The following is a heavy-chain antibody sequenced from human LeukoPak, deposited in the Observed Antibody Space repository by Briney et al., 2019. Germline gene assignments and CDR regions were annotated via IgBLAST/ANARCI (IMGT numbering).Heavy chain of an antibody. CDR1: GFTFSDFY. D-gene: IGHD3-22*01. CDR2: ISSSSSYT. J-gene: IGHJ4*02. V-gene: IGHV3-11*05. Sequence: GGSLRLSCAASGFTFSDFYMSWIRQAPGKGREWVSYISSSSSYTNYADSVKGRFTISRDNAKNSLYLQMNSLRAEDTAVYYCARVPPDSSGYYVDYWGQGTLVTVSS. CDR3: ARVPPDSSGYYVDY.